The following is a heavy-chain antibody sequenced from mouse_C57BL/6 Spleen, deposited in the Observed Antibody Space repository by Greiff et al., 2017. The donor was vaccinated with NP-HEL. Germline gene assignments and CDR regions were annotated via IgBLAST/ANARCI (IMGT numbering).Heavy chain of an antibody. V-gene: IGHV3-6*01. D-gene: IGHD1-1*01. J-gene: IGHJ2*01. CDR3: ATTVVEVDYFDY. Sequence: EVQLVQSGPGLVKPSPSLSLSCSATGYSITSGYFRNLNRQPPGNQLECMGYIRYDGSTNYNPTFKNRISITRDTSKNQFFLKLNAVTTEDTATDYCATTVVEVDYFDYWGQGTTLTVSS. CDR2: IRYDGST. CDR1: GYSITSGYF.